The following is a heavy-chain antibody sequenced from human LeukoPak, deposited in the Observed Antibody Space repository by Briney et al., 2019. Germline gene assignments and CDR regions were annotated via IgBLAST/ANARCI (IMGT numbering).Heavy chain of an antibody. CDR3: ARASPLQGATIGYYYGMDV. CDR1: GFTFSSYW. CDR2: IKQDGSEK. Sequence: GGSLRLSYAASGFTFSSYWMSWVRQAPGKGLEWVANIKQDGSEKYYVDSVKGRFTISRDNAKNSLYLQMNSLRAEDTAVYYCARASPLQGATIGYYYGMDVWGQGTTVTVSS. D-gene: IGHD1-26*01. V-gene: IGHV3-7*01. J-gene: IGHJ6*02.